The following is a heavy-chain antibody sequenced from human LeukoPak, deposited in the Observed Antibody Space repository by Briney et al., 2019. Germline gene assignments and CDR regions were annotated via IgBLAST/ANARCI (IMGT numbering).Heavy chain of an antibody. Sequence: PGASLRLSCAASGFTFSSYAMSWVRQAPGKGLEWVSTISGISGSTYYTHSVKSRFTISRDNSKNTLYLQMNSLRAEDTAVYYCAKRYYDSSGYRWFDYWGQGTLVTVSS. D-gene: IGHD3-22*01. V-gene: IGHV3-23*01. CDR3: AKRYYDSSGYRWFDY. CDR1: GFTFSSYA. J-gene: IGHJ4*02. CDR2: ISGISGST.